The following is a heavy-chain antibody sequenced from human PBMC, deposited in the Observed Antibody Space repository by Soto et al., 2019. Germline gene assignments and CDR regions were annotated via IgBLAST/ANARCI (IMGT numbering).Heavy chain of an antibody. V-gene: IGHV4-39*01. CDR2: IYYSGST. CDR1: GGSISSSDYW. Sequence: QLQLQESGPGLVKPAETLSLTCTVSGGSISSSDYWWGWIRQPPGKGLEWIGSIYYSGSTHYIPSLKSRVIMSVDTSKNQFSLRLSSVTAADTAVYYCGRQIGRGSWSLDHWGQGTLVTVSS. J-gene: IGHJ4*02. D-gene: IGHD6-13*01. CDR3: GRQIGRGSWSLDH.